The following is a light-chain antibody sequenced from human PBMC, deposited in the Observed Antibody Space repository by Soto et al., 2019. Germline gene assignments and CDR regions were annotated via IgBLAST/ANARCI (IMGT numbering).Light chain of an antibody. V-gene: IGLV2-14*01. CDR1: SKEFGGYNY. CDR2: DVS. J-gene: IGLJ1*01. CDR3: SSYTSSSTLNV. Sequence: QSVLAQPASLSGSPGQSITLSCTGTSKEFGGYNYVSWYQQHPGKAPKLMIYDVSNRPSGASNRFSGSKSGNTASLTISGLQAEDEADYYCSSYTSSSTLNVFGTGTKVTVL.